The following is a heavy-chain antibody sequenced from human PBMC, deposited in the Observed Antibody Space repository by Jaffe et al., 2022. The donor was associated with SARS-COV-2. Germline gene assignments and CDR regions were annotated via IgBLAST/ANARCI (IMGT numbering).Heavy chain of an antibody. V-gene: IGHV4-61*02. CDR3: ARSSLYAARPYYYGMDV. CDR2: IYTSGST. D-gene: IGHD4-17*01. J-gene: IGHJ6*02. CDR1: GGSISSGSYY. Sequence: QVQLQESGPGLVKPSQTLSLTCTVSGGSISSGSYYWSWIRQPAGKGLEWIGRIYTSGSTNYNPSLKSRVTISVDTSKNQFSLKLSSVTAADTAVYYCARSSLYAARPYYYGMDVWGQGTTVTVSS.